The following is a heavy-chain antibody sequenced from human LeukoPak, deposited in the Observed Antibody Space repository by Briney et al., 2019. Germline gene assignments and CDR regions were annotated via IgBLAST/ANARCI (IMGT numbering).Heavy chain of an antibody. CDR2: ISNDGTTI. J-gene: IGHJ5*02. CDR1: GFTFSDHY. CDR3: ARDRRPSSWLGVGP. D-gene: IGHD6-13*01. Sequence: SGGSLRLSCVASGFTFSDHYMSWIRQAPGKGLEWLSYISNDGTTIYYADSVKGRFTISRDNAKNSLHLQMNSLRAGDTAVYYCARDRRPSSWLGVGPWGQGTLVTVSS. V-gene: IGHV3-11*04.